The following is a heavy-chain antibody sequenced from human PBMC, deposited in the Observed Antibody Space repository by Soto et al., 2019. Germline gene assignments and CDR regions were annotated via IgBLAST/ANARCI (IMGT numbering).Heavy chain of an antibody. CDR1: GNTFTYRY. CDR2: ITPFSGDV. J-gene: IGHJ4*02. CDR3: AGGGAGSGPFTWELPDH. Sequence: SVKVSCKALGNTFTYRYIHWVRQAPGQALEWMGWITPFSGDVHYAQKFQERVTITRDRSINTAYMQMSSLRSEDTAMYFCAGGGAGSGPFTWELPDHWGQGTLVTVSS. V-gene: IGHV1-45*02. D-gene: IGHD1-26*01.